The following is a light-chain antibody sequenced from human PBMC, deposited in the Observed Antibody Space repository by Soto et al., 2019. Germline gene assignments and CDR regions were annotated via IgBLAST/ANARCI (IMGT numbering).Light chain of an antibody. Sequence: QLVLTQPPSASASLGASVKRTCTLSSGHNSYAIAWHQQQPEKGPRYLMKLNSDGSHSKGDGIPDRFSGSRSGAERYRTISSLQSEDEADYYCQTWSTDIRVFGGGTQLTVL. CDR3: QTWSTDIRV. CDR1: SGHNSYA. J-gene: IGLJ3*02. V-gene: IGLV4-69*01. CDR2: LNSDGSH.